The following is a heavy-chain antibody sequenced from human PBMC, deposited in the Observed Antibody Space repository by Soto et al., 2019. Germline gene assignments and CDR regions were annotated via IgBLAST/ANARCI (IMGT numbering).Heavy chain of an antibody. CDR1: GFTFDSYA. V-gene: IGHV3-23*01. Sequence: EVQLLQSEGGLVQPGGSLRLSCAASGFTFDSYAMSWVRQAPGKGPEWDSALGGSGATTHYADSVKGRFTISRDNYKNTVYLQMNSLRVEDTAVYYCAKDATGASAPYFFDDWGQGTLVIVSS. D-gene: IGHD6-13*01. J-gene: IGHJ4*02. CDR2: LGGSGATT. CDR3: AKDATGASAPYFFDD.